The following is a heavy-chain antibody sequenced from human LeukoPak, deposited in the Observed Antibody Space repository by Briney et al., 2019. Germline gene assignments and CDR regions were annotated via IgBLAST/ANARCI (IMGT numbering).Heavy chain of an antibody. J-gene: IGHJ4*02. V-gene: IGHV1-46*01. Sequence: ASVKVSCKASGYTFTSDYMHWVRLAPGQGLEWMGIINPSGGSTSYAQKFQGRVTMTRDTSTSTVYMELSSLRSEDTAVYYCAREGKTYYDFWSGYSPRSGYFDYWGQGTLVTVSS. CDR2: INPSGGST. CDR3: AREGKTYYDFWSGYSPRSGYFDY. D-gene: IGHD3-3*01. CDR1: GYTFTSDY.